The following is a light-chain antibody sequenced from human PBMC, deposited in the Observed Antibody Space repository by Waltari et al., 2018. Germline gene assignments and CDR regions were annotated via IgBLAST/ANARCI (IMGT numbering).Light chain of an antibody. J-gene: IGKJ4*01. CDR1: QTISTN. Sequence: EIVMTQSPGTLSVSPGDRATLSCRASQTISTNLAWYQQKPGQAPRLLIFGASTRATGIPARFSGSGSGTEFTLTISSLQSEDFAIYYCQQYNLWPLTFGGGTTVEI. CDR2: GAS. V-gene: IGKV3-15*01. CDR3: QQYNLWPLT.